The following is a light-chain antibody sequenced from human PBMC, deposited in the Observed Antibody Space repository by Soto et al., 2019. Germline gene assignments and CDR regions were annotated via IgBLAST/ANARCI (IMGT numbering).Light chain of an antibody. Sequence: DIQMTQSPSTLSGSVGDRVTITCRASQTISSWLAWYQQKPGKAPKLLIYDASSLESGVPSRFSGSGSGTEFTLTISSLEPEDFGFYYCQQSHNWPRTFGQGTKVDIK. CDR1: QTISSW. CDR3: QQSHNWPRT. V-gene: IGKV1-5*01. J-gene: IGKJ1*01. CDR2: DAS.